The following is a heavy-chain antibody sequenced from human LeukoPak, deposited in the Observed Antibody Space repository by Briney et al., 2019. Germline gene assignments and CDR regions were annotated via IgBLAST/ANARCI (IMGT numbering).Heavy chain of an antibody. CDR1: GFTFSSYS. J-gene: IGHJ6*02. V-gene: IGHV3-48*04. CDR3: ARERGFERGSSGPNQYYYYYYGMDV. D-gene: IGHD3-22*01. CDR2: ITSSSSSI. Sequence: GGSLRLSCAASGFTFSSYSLNWVRQAPGKGLEWVSYITSSSSSIYYADSVKGRFTISRDNAKNSLYLQMNSLRAEDTAVYYCARERGFERGSSGPNQYYYYYYGMDVWGQGTTVTVSS.